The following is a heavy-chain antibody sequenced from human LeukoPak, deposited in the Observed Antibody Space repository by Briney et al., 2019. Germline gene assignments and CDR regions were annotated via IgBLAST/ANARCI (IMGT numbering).Heavy chain of an antibody. D-gene: IGHD5-18*01. J-gene: IGHJ4*02. V-gene: IGHV4-4*07. CDR1: GGSISSYY. CDR2: IYTSGST. Sequence: SETLSLTCTVSGGSISSYYWSWIRQPAGKGLEWIGRIYTSGSTNYNPSLKSRVTRSVDTSKNQFSLKLSSVTAADTAVYYCARALPGYSYGSYYFDYWGQGTLVTVSS. CDR3: ARALPGYSYGSYYFDY.